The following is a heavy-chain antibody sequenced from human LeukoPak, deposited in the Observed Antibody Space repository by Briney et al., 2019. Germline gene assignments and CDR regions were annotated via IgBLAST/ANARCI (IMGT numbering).Heavy chain of an antibody. D-gene: IGHD2-21*02. V-gene: IGHV4-4*07. CDR1: GGSISSYY. J-gene: IGHJ4*02. CDR3: ARGGYCGDDCFFYS. CDR2: IYPSGTT. Sequence: SETLSLTCTVSGGSISSYYWSWIRQPAGKGLEWIGRIYPSGTTNYNPSLKSRVTISVDTSKNQFSLKLTSVTAADTAVYYCARGGYCGDDCFFYSWGWGTLVTVSS.